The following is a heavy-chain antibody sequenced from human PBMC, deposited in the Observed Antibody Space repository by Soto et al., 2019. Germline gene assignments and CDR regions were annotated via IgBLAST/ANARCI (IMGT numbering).Heavy chain of an antibody. CDR3: AKVSLVVITAGGHFDY. CDR2: ISGSGGST. D-gene: IGHD3-22*01. CDR1: GLTFTNYA. J-gene: IGHJ4*02. V-gene: IGHV3-23*01. Sequence: GGSLRLSCAASGLTFTNYAMSWVRQAPGKGLEWVSGISGSGGSTYHADSVKGRFTISRDSSKNTLYLQMNSLRAEDTAVYYCAKVSLVVITAGGHFDYWGPGTLVTCSS.